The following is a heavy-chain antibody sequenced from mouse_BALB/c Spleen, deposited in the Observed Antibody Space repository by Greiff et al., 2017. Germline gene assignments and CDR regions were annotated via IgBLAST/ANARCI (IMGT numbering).Heavy chain of an antibody. J-gene: IGHJ2*01. CDR2: IYPGSGST. CDR3: TRSDYRFPFDY. CDR1: GYTFTSYW. D-gene: IGHD2-14*01. Sequence: LQQPGSELVRPGASVKLSCKASGYTFTSYWMHWVKQRPGQGLEWIGNIYPGSGSTNYDEKFKSKATLTVDTSSSTAYMQLSSLTSEDSAVYYCTRSDYRFPFDYWGQGTTLTVSS. V-gene: IGHV1S22*01.